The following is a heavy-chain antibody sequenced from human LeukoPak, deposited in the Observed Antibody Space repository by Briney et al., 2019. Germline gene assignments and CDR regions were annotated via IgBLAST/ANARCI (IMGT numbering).Heavy chain of an antibody. CDR2: IYHRWST. CDR1: GGSLSISNW. Sequence: SETLSLTCAVSGGSLSISNWWGWVRQPPGKGLEGSDEIYHRWSTNYNPSLKSRLTISGDKYKNQFSLKHLSVTAADRAVYFCARDGQGYDYVWGSYRYDAFDIWGQGRMVTVSS. D-gene: IGHD3-16*02. V-gene: IGHV4-4*02. CDR3: ARDGQGYDYVWGSYRYDAFDI. J-gene: IGHJ3*02.